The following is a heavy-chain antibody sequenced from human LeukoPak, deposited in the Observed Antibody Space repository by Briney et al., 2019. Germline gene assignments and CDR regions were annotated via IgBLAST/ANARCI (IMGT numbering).Heavy chain of an antibody. D-gene: IGHD5-18*01. Sequence: PSETLSLTCTVSGGSISRSNYYWGWICQPPGKGLGWIGSIHYSGSTYYNPSLKSLKSRVTISVDMSKNQFSLKLSSVTAADTAVYYCARWDTVMVHDAFDIWGQGTMVTVSS. CDR2: IHYSGST. J-gene: IGHJ3*02. CDR3: ARWDTVMVHDAFDI. V-gene: IGHV4-39*01. CDR1: GGSISRSNYY.